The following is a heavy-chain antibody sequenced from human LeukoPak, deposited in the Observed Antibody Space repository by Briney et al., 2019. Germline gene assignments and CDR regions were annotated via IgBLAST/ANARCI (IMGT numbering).Heavy chain of an antibody. Sequence: ASVRVSCKASGYTFTSYDINWVGQAPGQGLEWMGWMNTKSGNTVYAQKFQGRVTMTRNPSIRTPYMHLSSLRSEDTAVYYCARGLYCSGGSCYGWFDPWGQGTLVTVSS. CDR3: ARGLYCSGGSCYGWFDP. CDR1: GYTFTSYD. D-gene: IGHD2-15*01. V-gene: IGHV1-8*01. CDR2: MNTKSGNT. J-gene: IGHJ5*02.